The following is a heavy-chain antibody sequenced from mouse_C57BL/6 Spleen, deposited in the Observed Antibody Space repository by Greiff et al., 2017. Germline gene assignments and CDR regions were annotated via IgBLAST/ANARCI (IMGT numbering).Heavy chain of an antibody. D-gene: IGHD1-1*01. CDR3: ARTGITTVVATDAMDY. J-gene: IGHJ4*01. Sequence: QVQLQQSGAELMKPGASVKLSCKATGYTFTGYWIEWVKQRPGHGLEWIGEILPGSGSTNDNEKFKGKATFTADTSSNTAYMQLSSLTTEDSAIYYCARTGITTVVATDAMDYWGQGTSVTVSS. CDR2: ILPGSGST. V-gene: IGHV1-9*01. CDR1: GYTFTGYW.